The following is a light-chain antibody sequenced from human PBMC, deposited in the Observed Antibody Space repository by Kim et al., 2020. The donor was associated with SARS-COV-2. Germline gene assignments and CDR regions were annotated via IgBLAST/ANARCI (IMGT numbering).Light chain of an antibody. CDR3: ATWDDSLSGWV. CDR1: SSNIGNNN. Sequence: QSVLTQPPSASGTPGQRVTISCSGSSSNIGNNNVNWYQQLPGTTPKVLIYNKNQRPSGVSDRFSGSKSGTSASLAISGLQSEDEADYYCATWDDSLSGWVFGGGTQLTVL. V-gene: IGLV1-44*01. J-gene: IGLJ3*02. CDR2: NKN.